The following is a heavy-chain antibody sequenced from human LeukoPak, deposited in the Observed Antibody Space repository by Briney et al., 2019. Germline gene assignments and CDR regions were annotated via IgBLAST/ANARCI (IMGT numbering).Heavy chain of an antibody. CDR3: ASGRTDIVVVPATLRNYYFDY. V-gene: IGHV1-69*06. Sequence: SVKVSCKASGGTFSSYDISWVRRAPGQGLEWMGGIMPISGTANYAQKFQGRVTITADKPANTAYMELSSLRSEDTAVYYCASGRTDIVVVPATLRNYYFDYWGQGTLVTVSS. D-gene: IGHD2-2*01. J-gene: IGHJ4*02. CDR1: GGTFSSYD. CDR2: IMPISGTA.